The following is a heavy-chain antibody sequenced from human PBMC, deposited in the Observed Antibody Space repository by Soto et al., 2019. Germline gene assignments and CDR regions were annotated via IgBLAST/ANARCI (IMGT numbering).Heavy chain of an antibody. J-gene: IGHJ2*01. V-gene: IGHV3-23*01. CDR1: GFTFSSYA. Sequence: EVQLLESGGGLVQPGGSLRLSCAASGFTFSSYAMNWVRQAPGKGLEWVSVISGSGGSTYYADAVKGRFTISRDNSKKTLYLQMNSLRAEDTAVYXCAKXTVGWYFDLWGRGTLVTVSS. D-gene: IGHD4-17*01. CDR2: ISGSGGST. CDR3: AKXTVGWYFDL.